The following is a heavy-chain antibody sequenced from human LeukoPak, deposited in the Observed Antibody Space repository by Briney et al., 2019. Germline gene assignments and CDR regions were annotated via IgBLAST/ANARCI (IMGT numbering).Heavy chain of an antibody. J-gene: IGHJ6*02. D-gene: IGHD6-13*01. CDR3: ARGDSSSWYPALMDV. V-gene: IGHV1-18*01. CDR2: ISAYNGNT. Sequence: VASVKVSCKASGYTFTSYGISWVRQAPGQGLEWMGWISAYNGNTNYAQKLQGRVTMTTDTSTSTAYMELRSLRSDDTAVYYCARGDSSSWYPALMDVWGQGTTVTVSS. CDR1: GYTFTSYG.